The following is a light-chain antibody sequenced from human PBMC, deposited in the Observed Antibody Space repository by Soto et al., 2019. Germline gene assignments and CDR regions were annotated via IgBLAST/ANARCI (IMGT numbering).Light chain of an antibody. CDR1: SSDVCGYNY. CDR2: EVS. CDR3: SSYTTISTLEV. J-gene: IGLJ3*02. Sequence: QSALTQPASVSWSPGQSITISCTGTSSDVCGYNYVSWYQQHPGKAPKLMIYEVSNRPSGVSNRFSGSKSGNTASLTISGLQAEDEADYYCSSYTTISTLEVFGGGTKLTVL. V-gene: IGLV2-14*01.